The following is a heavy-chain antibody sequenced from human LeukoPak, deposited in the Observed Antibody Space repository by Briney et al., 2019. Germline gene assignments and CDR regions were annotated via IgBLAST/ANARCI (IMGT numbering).Heavy chain of an antibody. Sequence: GGSLRLSCAAFGFTFSSYWMHWVRQAPGKGLVWVSRITSDGRSTSYADSVKGRFTMSRDNAKNTLYLQMNRLRVEDTAVYYCSYGAPTTSDYWGQGTLVTVSS. J-gene: IGHJ4*02. D-gene: IGHD2/OR15-2a*01. CDR1: GFTFSSYW. V-gene: IGHV3-74*01. CDR2: ITSDGRST. CDR3: SYGAPTTSDY.